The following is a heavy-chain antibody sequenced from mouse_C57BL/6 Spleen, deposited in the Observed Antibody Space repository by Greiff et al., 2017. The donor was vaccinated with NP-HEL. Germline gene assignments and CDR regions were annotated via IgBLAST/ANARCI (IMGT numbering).Heavy chain of an antibody. Sequence: EVKLQESGGGLVQPGGSMKLSCVASGFTFSNYWMNWVRQSPEKGLEWVAQIRLKSDNYATHYAESVKGRFTISRDDSKSSVYLQMNNLRAEDTGIYYCTGVPNNWERVDYFDYWGQGTTLTVSS. CDR1: GFTFSNYW. V-gene: IGHV6-3*01. J-gene: IGHJ2*01. D-gene: IGHD4-1*01. CDR2: IRLKSDNYAT. CDR3: TGVPNNWERVDYFDY.